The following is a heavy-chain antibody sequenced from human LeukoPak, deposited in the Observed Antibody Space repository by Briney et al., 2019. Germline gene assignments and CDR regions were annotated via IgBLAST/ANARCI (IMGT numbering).Heavy chain of an antibody. CDR1: GYSFSNYW. CDR3: ARQPTTGAYFDY. V-gene: IGHV5-51*01. J-gene: IGHJ4*02. D-gene: IGHD4-17*01. CDR2: IYVGDSDT. Sequence: GESLKISCKGSGYSFSNYWIGWVRQMPGKGLEWMVIIYVGDSDTRYSPSFQGPVTISADKSITTAYLQWSSLKASDTAMYYCARQPTTGAYFDYWGQGTLVTVSS.